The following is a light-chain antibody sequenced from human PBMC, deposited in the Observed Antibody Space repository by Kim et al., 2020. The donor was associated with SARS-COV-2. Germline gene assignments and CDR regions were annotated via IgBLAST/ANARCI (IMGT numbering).Light chain of an antibody. CDR2: DAS. Sequence: DIQMTQSPSSLSASVGDSVTITCQTSQDISNSLNWYQQKPGRAPKLLIYDASILATGVTSRFSGSGSGTEFSFIISNLLPEDVATYFCQQSDDLPLTFGGGTKVDIK. J-gene: IGKJ4*01. V-gene: IGKV1-33*01. CDR3: QQSDDLPLT. CDR1: QDISNS.